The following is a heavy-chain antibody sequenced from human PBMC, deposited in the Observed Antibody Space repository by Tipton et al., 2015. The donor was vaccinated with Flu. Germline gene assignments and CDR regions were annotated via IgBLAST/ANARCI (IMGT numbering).Heavy chain of an antibody. V-gene: IGHV4-39*07. CDR3: ARRGRRSVAFDI. J-gene: IGHJ3*02. D-gene: IGHD3-10*01. CDR1: GGSISSSSYY. CDR2: IYYSGST. Sequence: TLSLTCTVSGGSISSSSYYWGWIRQPPGKGLEWIGSIYYSGSTYYNPSLKSRVTISVDTSKNQFSLKLSSVTAADTAVYYCARRGRRSVAFDIWGQGTMVTVPS.